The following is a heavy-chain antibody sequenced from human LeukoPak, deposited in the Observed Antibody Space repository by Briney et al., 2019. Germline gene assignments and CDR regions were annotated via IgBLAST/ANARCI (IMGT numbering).Heavy chain of an antibody. D-gene: IGHD3-10*02. CDR3: ARDMSTKFGEYLLTY. J-gene: IGHJ4*02. Sequence: ASVKVSCKASGYTFTSYGISWVRQAPGQGLEWMGWISAYNGNTNYAQKLQGRVTMTTDASTSTAYMELRSLRSDDTALYYCARDMSTKFGEYLLTYWGQGTLVTVSS. V-gene: IGHV1-18*01. CDR2: ISAYNGNT. CDR1: GYTFTSYG.